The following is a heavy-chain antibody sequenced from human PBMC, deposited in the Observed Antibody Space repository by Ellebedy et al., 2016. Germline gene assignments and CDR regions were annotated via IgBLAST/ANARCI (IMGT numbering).Heavy chain of an antibody. V-gene: IGHV4-38-2*02. Sequence: SETLSLTXTVSGYSISSGYYWGWIRQPPGKGLEWIGSIYHSGSTYYNPSLKSRVTISVDTSKNQFSLKLSSVTAADTAVYYCARRSLSGSYYGWGQGTLVTVSS. D-gene: IGHD1-26*01. CDR3: ARRSLSGSYYG. J-gene: IGHJ4*02. CDR1: GYSISSGYY. CDR2: IYHSGST.